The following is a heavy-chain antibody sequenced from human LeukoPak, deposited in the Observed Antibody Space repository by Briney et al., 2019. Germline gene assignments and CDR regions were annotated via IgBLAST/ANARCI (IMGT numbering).Heavy chain of an antibody. D-gene: IGHD3-22*01. Sequence: LGGSLRLSCAASGFTFSDYYMSWIRQAPGKGLEWVSYISSSGSTIYYADSVKGRFTISRDNAKNSLYLQMNSLRAEDTAVYYCARDFLYYYDSSGFQRAHDAFDIWGQGTMVTVSS. CDR1: GFTFSDYY. CDR3: ARDFLYYYDSSGFQRAHDAFDI. J-gene: IGHJ3*02. V-gene: IGHV3-11*01. CDR2: ISSSGSTI.